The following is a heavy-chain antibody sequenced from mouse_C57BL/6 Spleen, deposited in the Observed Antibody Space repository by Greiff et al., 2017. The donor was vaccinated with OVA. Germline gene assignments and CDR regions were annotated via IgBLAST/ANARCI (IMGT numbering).Heavy chain of an antibody. V-gene: IGHV1-18*01. J-gene: IGHJ3*01. CDR1: GYTFTDYN. CDR3: ARNWDEGFAY. CDR2: INPNNGGT. Sequence: EVKLMESGPELVKPGASVKIPCKASGYTFTDYNMDWVKQSHGKSLEWIGDINPNNGGTIYNQKFKGKATLTVDKSSSTAYMELRSLTSEDTAVYYCARNWDEGFAYWGQGTLVTVSA. D-gene: IGHD4-1*01.